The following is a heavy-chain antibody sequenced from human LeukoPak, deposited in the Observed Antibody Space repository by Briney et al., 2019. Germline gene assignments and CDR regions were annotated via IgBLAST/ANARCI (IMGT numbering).Heavy chain of an antibody. V-gene: IGHV1-18*01. CDR3: ATGGEWLRYFDY. D-gene: IGHD3-10*01. CDR1: GYTFTIYG. CDR2: ISPYNGNT. Sequence: GASVKVSCKASGYTFTIYGISWVRQAPGQGLEWMGWISPYNGNTNYAQKFQDRVTMTEDTSTDTAYMELSSLRSEDTAVYYCATGGEWLRYFDYWGQGTLITVSS. J-gene: IGHJ4*02.